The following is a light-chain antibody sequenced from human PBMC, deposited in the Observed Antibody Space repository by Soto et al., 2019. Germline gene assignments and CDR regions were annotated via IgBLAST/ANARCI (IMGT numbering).Light chain of an antibody. CDR1: SGSVSTNYY. CDR2: RTN. CDR3: VLYMGSVPV. V-gene: IGLV8-61*01. Sequence: QAVVTQEPSFSVSPGGTVTLTCGLSSGSVSTNYYPSWYQQTPGQAPRTLIYRTNTRSSGVPDRFSGSILGNKAALTITGAQADDESDYYFVLYMGSVPVFGGGTKLTVL. J-gene: IGLJ2*01.